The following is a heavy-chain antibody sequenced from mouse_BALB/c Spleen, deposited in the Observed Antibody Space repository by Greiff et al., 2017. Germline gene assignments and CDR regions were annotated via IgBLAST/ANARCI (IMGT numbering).Heavy chain of an antibody. Sequence: QVQLQQSGPGLVAPSQSLSITCTVSGFSLTDYGVSWIRQPPGKGLEWLGVIWGGGSTYYNAALKSRLSISEDNSTSQVFLKMNSLQTDDTAMYYCAKRRGYYGSSHYAMDYWGQGTSVTVSS. D-gene: IGHD1-1*01. CDR2: IWGGGST. V-gene: IGHV2-6-5*01. J-gene: IGHJ4*01. CDR1: GFSLTDYG. CDR3: AKRRGYYGSSHYAMDY.